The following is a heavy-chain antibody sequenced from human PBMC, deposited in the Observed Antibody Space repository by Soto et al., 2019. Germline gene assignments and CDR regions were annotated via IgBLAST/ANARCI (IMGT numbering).Heavy chain of an antibody. J-gene: IGHJ4*02. CDR3: AREIYGAGDYFDL. V-gene: IGHV4-30-2*01. Sequence: QLQLQESGSGLVKPSQTLSLTCAVSGVSINSGTYSWSWIRQPPGKGLEWVGYISHRGNTYYNSSLRSRVAISLDTSKNQFSLRLSSVTAADTAVYYCAREIYGAGDYFDLWGQGTLVTVSS. CDR2: ISHRGNT. CDR1: GVSINSGTYS. D-gene: IGHD3-3*01.